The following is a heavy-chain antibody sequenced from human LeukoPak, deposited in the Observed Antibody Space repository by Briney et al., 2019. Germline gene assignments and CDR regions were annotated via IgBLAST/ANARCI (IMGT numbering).Heavy chain of an antibody. CDR1: GFTVSSIH. J-gene: IGHJ3*02. D-gene: IGHD3-22*01. Sequence: GGSLRLSCAASGFTVSSIHMVWVRQAPGKGLEWVSVTCTGGNSYYADSVKGRFIISRDISKNTLYLQMNSLRAEDSALYYCARGGRGSAAVVAPRSFDIWGQGTMVTVSS. CDR3: ARGGRGSAAVVAPRSFDI. CDR2: TCTGGNS. V-gene: IGHV3-53*01.